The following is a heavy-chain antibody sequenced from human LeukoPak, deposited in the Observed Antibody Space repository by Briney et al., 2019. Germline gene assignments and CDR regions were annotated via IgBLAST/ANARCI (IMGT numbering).Heavy chain of an antibody. CDR2: ISAYNGNT. CDR3: ARDIFLLVGAMGEEASFDY. J-gene: IGHJ4*02. CDR1: GYTFTSYG. V-gene: IGHV1-18*01. Sequence: GASVKVSCKASGYTFTSYGISWVRQAPGQGLEWMGWISAYNGNTNYAQKLQGRVTMTTDTSTSTAYMELRSLRSDDTAVYYCARDIFLLVGAMGEEASFDYWGQGTLVTVSS. D-gene: IGHD1-26*01.